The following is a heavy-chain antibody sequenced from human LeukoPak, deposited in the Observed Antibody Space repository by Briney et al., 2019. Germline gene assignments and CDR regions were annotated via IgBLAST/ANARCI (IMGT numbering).Heavy chain of an antibody. CDR3: ARGVWFGSAFDI. V-gene: IGHV4-61*02. CDR2: MYTSGST. J-gene: IGHJ3*02. Sequence: SETLSLTCTVSGGSISGSSYYWNWIRQPAGKGLEWIGRMYTSGSTNYNPSLKSRVTISVDTSKNQFSLKLSFVTAADTAVYYCARGVWFGSAFDIWGQGTMVTVSS. CDR1: GGSISGSSYY. D-gene: IGHD3-10*01.